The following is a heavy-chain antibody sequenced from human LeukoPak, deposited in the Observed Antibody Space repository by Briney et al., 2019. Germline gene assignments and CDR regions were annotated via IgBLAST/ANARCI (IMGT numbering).Heavy chain of an antibody. D-gene: IGHD4-11*01. J-gene: IGHJ5*02. V-gene: IGHV4-30-4*08. CDR1: GGSISSGIYY. CDR2: IYYSGST. CDR3: AREGTTPTGVRP. Sequence: SETLSLTCNVSGGSISSGIYYWSWIRQPPGKGLGWIGYIYYSGSTYYNPSLKSRVSISVDTSKNQFSLKLSSVTAADTAVYYCAREGTTPTGVRPWGQGTLVTVSS.